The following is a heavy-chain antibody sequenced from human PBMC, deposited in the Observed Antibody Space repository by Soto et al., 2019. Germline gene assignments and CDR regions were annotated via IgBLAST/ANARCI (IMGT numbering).Heavy chain of an antibody. V-gene: IGHV5-10-1*01. Sequence: SGESLKISCKGSGYSFTSYWISWVRQMPGKGLEWMGRIDPSDSYTNYSPSFQGHVTISADKSISTAYLQWSSLKASDTAMYYCARRTDYGDYEYYYGMDVWGQGTTVTVSS. J-gene: IGHJ6*02. CDR2: IDPSDSYT. D-gene: IGHD4-17*01. CDR3: ARRTDYGDYEYYYGMDV. CDR1: GYSFTSYW.